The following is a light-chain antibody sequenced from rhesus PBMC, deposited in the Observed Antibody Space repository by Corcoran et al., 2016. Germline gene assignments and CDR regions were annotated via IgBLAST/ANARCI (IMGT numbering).Light chain of an antibody. CDR3: QQRDSYPLT. CDR1: QDISSS. V-gene: IGKV1-38*01. J-gene: IGKJ4*01. CDR2: DAS. Sequence: DIQLTQSPPSLSASVGDRVTITCRASQDISSSLAWYQQKPGKAPKSLNYDASKLQTGVPSRVSGSGSGTDFTLTISRLQPEDFAVYFCQQRDSYPLTFGGGTKVEI.